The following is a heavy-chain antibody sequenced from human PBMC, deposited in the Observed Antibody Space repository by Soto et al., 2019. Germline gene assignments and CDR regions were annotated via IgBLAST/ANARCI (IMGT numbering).Heavy chain of an antibody. CDR1: RCTFSSYS. V-gene: IGHV3-30*18. D-gene: IGHD5-18*01. Sequence: SLILCCAPARCTFSSYSMHLVRQSPGKGLERVAVISYDGSNKYYADSVKGRFTISRDNSKNTLYLQMNSLRAEDTAVYYCAKLGGYSYEGGMDVWGQGTTVTGSS. CDR3: AKLGGYSYEGGMDV. CDR2: ISYDGSNK. J-gene: IGHJ6*02.